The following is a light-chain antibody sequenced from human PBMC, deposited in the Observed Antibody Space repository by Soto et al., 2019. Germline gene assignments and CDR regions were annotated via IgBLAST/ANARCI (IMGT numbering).Light chain of an antibody. CDR1: SSDVGGYNY. CDR2: EVS. CDR3: SSYTSSSTL. Sequence: QSVLTQPASVSGCPGQSITISCTGTSSDVGGYNYVSWYQQHPGKAPKLMIYEVSNRPSGVSNRFSGSKSGNTASLTISGLQAEDEADYYCSSYTSSSTLFGAGTKVTVL. J-gene: IGLJ1*01. V-gene: IGLV2-14*01.